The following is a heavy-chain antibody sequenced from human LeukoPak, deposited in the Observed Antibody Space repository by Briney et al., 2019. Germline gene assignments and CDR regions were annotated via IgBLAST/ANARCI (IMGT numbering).Heavy chain of an antibody. CDR2: IKQEGSEE. CDR1: GFTLSSYW. CDR3: ARDTPKYYYDSSGYYPAEYFQH. Sequence: PGGSLRLSCAASGFTLSSYWMSWVRQAPGKGLGWVANIKQEGSEEYYVDSVKGRFTISRDNAKNSLHLQRNSLRAEDTAVYYCARDTPKYYYDSSGYYPAEYFQHWGQGTLVTVSS. D-gene: IGHD3-22*01. J-gene: IGHJ1*01. V-gene: IGHV3-7*01.